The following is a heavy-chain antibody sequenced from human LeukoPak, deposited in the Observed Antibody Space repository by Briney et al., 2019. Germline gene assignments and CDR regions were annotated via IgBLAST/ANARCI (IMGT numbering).Heavy chain of an antibody. D-gene: IGHD3-16*02. CDR2: INPSGGST. Sequence: ASVKVSCKASGYTFTSYYMHWVRQAPGQGLEWMGLINPSGGSTNYAQKFQGRVTMTRDTSTSTVYMELSSLRSEDTAVYYCARDGLYYDYVWGSYRYTSFFDYWGQGTLVTVSS. CDR1: GYTFTSYY. CDR3: ARDGLYYDYVWGSYRYTSFFDY. V-gene: IGHV1-46*01. J-gene: IGHJ4*02.